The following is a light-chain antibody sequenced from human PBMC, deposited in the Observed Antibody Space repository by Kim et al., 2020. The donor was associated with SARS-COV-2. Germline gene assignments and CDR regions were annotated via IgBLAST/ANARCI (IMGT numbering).Light chain of an antibody. V-gene: IGKV3-11*01. CDR3: QQRSNWPRT. CDR1: QSVSSY. CDR2: DVS. Sequence: IVFTPSPANLSLSPGERATLSCRASQSVSSYLAWYQQKPGQAPRLLIYDVSNRATGIPARFSGSGSGTDFTLTISSLEPEDFAVYYCQQRSNWPRTFGGGTKVDIK. J-gene: IGKJ4*01.